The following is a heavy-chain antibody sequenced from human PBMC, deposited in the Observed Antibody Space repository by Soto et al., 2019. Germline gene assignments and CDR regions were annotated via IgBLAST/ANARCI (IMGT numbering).Heavy chain of an antibody. J-gene: IGHJ3*02. D-gene: IGHD2-15*01. V-gene: IGHV3-23*01. CDR1: GFTFTYYA. CDR3: AKVHGEVHCTGGSCYSEDVFDI. Sequence: EVQLLESGGGLVQPGGSLRLSCAASGFTFTYYAMAWVRQAPGKGLDWVSSISGSGDSTFHADSVQGRFTISRDSSSDTLYLQMNSLRAEDTAVYYCAKVHGEVHCTGGSCYSEDVFDIWGQGTMVTVSA. CDR2: ISGSGDST.